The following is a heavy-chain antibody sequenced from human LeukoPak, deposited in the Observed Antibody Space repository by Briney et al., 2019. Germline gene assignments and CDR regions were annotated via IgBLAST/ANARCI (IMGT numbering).Heavy chain of an antibody. CDR3: AREDTAMVIRAFDI. D-gene: IGHD5-18*01. CDR1: GGSISGYY. V-gene: IGHV4-59*12. Sequence: SETLSLTCFVSGGSISGYYWSWIRQTPGKGLEWIGYIYSSGSTIYNPSLKSRVTMSVDTSKNQFSLKLSSVTAADTAVYYCAREDTAMVIRAFDIWGQGTMVTVSS. J-gene: IGHJ3*02. CDR2: IYSSGST.